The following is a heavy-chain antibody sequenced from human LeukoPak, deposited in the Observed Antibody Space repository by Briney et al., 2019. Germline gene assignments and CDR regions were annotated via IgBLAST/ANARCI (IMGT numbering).Heavy chain of an antibody. CDR2: ISAYNGNT. D-gene: IGHD2-15*01. CDR3: ARDRVEGDIVVVVAAKNWFDP. V-gene: IGHV1-18*01. J-gene: IGHJ5*02. CDR1: GYTFTSYG. Sequence: ASVKVSCKASGYTFTSYGISWVRLAPGQGLEWMGWISAYNGNTNYAQKLQGRVTMTTDTSTSTAYMELRSLRSDDTAVYYCARDRVEGDIVVVVAAKNWFDPWGQGTLVTVSS.